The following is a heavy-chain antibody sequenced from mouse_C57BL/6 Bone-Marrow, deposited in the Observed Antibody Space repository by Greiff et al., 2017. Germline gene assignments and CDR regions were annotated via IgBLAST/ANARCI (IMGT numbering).Heavy chain of an antibody. J-gene: IGHJ2*01. CDR1: GFTFSSYA. CDR3: ASFARSYYFDY. Sequence: EVMLMESGGGLVKPGGSLKLSCAASGFTFSSYAMSWVRQTPEKRLEWVATISDGGSYTYYPDNVKGRFTISRDNAKNNLYMQMSHLKSEDTAMYYCASFARSYYFDYWGQGTTLTVSS. V-gene: IGHV5-4*03. CDR2: ISDGGSYT.